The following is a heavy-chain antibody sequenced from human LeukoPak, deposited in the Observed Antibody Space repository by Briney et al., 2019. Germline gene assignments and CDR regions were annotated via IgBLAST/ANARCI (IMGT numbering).Heavy chain of an antibody. CDR1: GGTFSSYA. CDR2: IIPIFGTA. CDR3: ARSYSSSSFDYFDY. J-gene: IGHJ4*02. D-gene: IGHD6-6*01. V-gene: IGHV1-69*13. Sequence: ASVKVSCKASGGTFSSYAISWVRQAPGQGLEWMGGIIPIFGTANYAQKFQGRVTITADESTSTAYMELSSLRSEDTAVYYCARSYSSSSFDYFDYWGQGTLVTVSS.